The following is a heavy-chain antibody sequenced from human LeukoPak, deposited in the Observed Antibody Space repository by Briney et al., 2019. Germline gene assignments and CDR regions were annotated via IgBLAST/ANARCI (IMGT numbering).Heavy chain of an antibody. J-gene: IGHJ6*02. D-gene: IGHD6-19*01. CDR2: IIPIFGTA. V-gene: IGHV1-69*01. CDR3: ASSYSSGWYGIIYYYGMDV. Sequence: GSSVKVSCKASGGTFSSYAISWVRQAPGQGLEWMGGIIPIFGTANYAQKFQGRVTITADESTSTAYMELSSLRSEDTAVYYCASSYSSGWYGIIYYYGMDVWGQGTTVTVSS. CDR1: GGTFSSYA.